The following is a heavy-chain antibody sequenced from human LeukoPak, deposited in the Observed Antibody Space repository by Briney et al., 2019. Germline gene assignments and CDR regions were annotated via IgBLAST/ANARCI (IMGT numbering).Heavy chain of an antibody. J-gene: IGHJ4*02. Sequence: GGSLRLSCAVSGFTFSGFWMSWSRQAPGKGLEWVASINSDGSEGYYADVVKGRFTISRDNAKNSLYLQINSLRAEDTAVYYCAKYRPGINTATYYFDYWGQGTLVTVSS. D-gene: IGHD5-18*01. CDR1: GFTFSGFW. V-gene: IGHV3-7*03. CDR2: INSDGSEG. CDR3: AKYRPGINTATYYFDY.